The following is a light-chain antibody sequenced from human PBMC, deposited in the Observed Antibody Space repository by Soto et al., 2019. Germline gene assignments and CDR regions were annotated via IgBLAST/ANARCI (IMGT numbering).Light chain of an antibody. J-gene: IGKJ1*01. CDR3: QQANSFPRT. V-gene: IGKV1D-12*01. CDR1: QAISTW. Sequence: DIQMTQSPSSVSASVGDRVTITCRASQAISTWLAWYQQKPGKAPKLLIYAASNLQTGVPSRFSGSGPGTDCTLTISSLQPEDFATYYGQQANSFPRTFGQGTKVEIK. CDR2: AAS.